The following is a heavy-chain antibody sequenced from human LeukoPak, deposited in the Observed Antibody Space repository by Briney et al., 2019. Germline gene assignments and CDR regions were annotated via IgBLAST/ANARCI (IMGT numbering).Heavy chain of an antibody. CDR3: GIDHTTGGYGPFDC. J-gene: IGHJ4*02. Sequence: GGSLRLSCAASGFTFSSYAMHWVRQAPGKGLEWVALISYDGSNKYYADSVKGRFTISRDHSNTLHLQMNSLRPEDTAVYFCGIDHTTGGYGPFDCWGQGTLVTVSS. D-gene: IGHD4-17*01. V-gene: IGHV3-30*04. CDR1: GFTFSSYA. CDR2: ISYDGSNK.